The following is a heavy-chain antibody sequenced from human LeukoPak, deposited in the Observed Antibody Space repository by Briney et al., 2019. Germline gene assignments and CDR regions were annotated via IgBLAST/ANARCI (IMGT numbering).Heavy chain of an antibody. J-gene: IGHJ4*02. Sequence: GASVKVSCKASGGTFSSYAISWVRQAPGQGLEWMGGIILIFGTANYAQKFQGRVTITADESTSTAYMELSSLRSEDTAVYYCAREGDTAMARVDYFDYWGQGTLVTVSS. CDR2: IILIFGTA. CDR3: AREGDTAMARVDYFDY. CDR1: GGTFSSYA. V-gene: IGHV1-69*13. D-gene: IGHD5-18*01.